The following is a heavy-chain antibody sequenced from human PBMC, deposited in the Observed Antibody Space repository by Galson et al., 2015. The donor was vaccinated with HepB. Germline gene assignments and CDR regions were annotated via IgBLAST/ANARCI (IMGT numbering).Heavy chain of an antibody. D-gene: IGHD3-22*01. CDR3: ATQEHYYDSSGYYMSAFDI. V-gene: IGHV1-46*03. J-gene: IGHJ3*02. Sequence: SVKVSCKASGYTFTSYYMHWVRQAPGQGLEWMGIINPSGGSTSYAQKFQGRVTMTRDTSTSTVYMELSSLRSEDTAVYYCATQEHYYDSSGYYMSAFDIWGQGTIVTVS. CDR1: GYTFTSYY. CDR2: INPSGGST.